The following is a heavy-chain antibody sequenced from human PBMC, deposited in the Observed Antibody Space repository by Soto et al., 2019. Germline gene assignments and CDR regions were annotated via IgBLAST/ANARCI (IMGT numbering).Heavy chain of an antibody. CDR3: ARLDCSGYYRDY. Sequence: QVQLQESGPGLVMTSETLSLTCTVSGGSTISYYWGWIRQSPGKGLEWIGYIYYSGTNNYNPSLKSRVTTSIDTSKNQFSLTMSSVTAADTAVYYCARLDCSGYYRDYWGQGTLVTVSS. D-gene: IGHD3-22*01. CDR1: GGSTISYY. J-gene: IGHJ4*02. CDR2: IYYSGTN. V-gene: IGHV4-59*08.